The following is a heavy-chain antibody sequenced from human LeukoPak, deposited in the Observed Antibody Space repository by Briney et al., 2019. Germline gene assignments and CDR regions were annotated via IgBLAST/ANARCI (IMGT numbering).Heavy chain of an antibody. V-gene: IGHV5-51*01. CDR2: IYPGDSDT. D-gene: IGHD3-22*01. CDR3: ARLALPYYYDNHGDRAWFDP. Sequence: GESLKISCKGSGYSFTNFWIGWVRQMPGKGLEWMGIIYPGDSDTRYSPSSQGQVTFSADKSVSTAYLQWSSLKASDTAMYYCARLALPYYYDNHGDRAWFDPWGQGTLVTVSS. CDR1: GYSFTNFW. J-gene: IGHJ5*02.